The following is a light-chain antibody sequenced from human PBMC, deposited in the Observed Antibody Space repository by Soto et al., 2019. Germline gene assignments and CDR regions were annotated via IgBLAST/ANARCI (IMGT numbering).Light chain of an antibody. CDR3: QQYNNWPPGT. Sequence: EIVMTQSPATLSVSPGERATLSCRASQSVTTNLAWYQQKPGQAPRLLIYGAFTRATGIPARFSGSGSGTEFTLTISSLQSEDFAVYYCQQYNNWPPGTFGQGTKVDIK. V-gene: IGKV3-15*01. J-gene: IGKJ2*01. CDR1: QSVTTN. CDR2: GAF.